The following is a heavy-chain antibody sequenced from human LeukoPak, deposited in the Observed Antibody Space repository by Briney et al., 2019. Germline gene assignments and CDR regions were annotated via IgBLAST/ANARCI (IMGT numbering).Heavy chain of an antibody. D-gene: IGHD5-18*01. J-gene: IGHJ4*02. V-gene: IGHV3-21*01. CDR3: ARDGYGCSSALED. CDR2: ISSSSSYI. CDR1: GFTSSSYW. Sequence: PGGSLRLSCAASGFTSSSYWMSWVRQAPGKGLEWVSSISSSSSYIYYADSVKGRFTISRDNAKNSVYLQMNSLRAEDTAVYYCARDGYGCSSALEDWGQRALVSASS.